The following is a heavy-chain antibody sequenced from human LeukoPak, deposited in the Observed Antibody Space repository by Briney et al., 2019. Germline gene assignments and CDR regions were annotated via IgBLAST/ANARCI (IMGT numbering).Heavy chain of an antibody. J-gene: IGHJ4*02. V-gene: IGHV4-61*02. Sequence: SQTLSLTCTVSGGSISSGSYYWSWIRQPAGKGLEWIGRIYTSGSTNYNPSLKSRVTISVDTSKNQFSLKLSSVTAAATAVYYCARGGEQQLVTYFDYWGQGTLVTVSS. CDR2: IYTSGST. D-gene: IGHD6-13*01. CDR1: GGSISSGSYY. CDR3: ARGGEQQLVTYFDY.